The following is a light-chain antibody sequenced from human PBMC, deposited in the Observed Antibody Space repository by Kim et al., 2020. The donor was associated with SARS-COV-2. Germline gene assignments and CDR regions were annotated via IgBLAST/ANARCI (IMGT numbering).Light chain of an antibody. CDR3: QSYDSSLSGWV. CDR2: GNN. CDR1: SSNIGAGYD. Sequence: RVTISCTGSSSNIGAGYDVHWYQQLPGTAPKLLIYGNNNRPSGVPDRFSGSKSGTSASLAITGLQAEDEADYYCQSYDSSLSGWVFGGGTKVTVL. V-gene: IGLV1-40*01. J-gene: IGLJ3*02.